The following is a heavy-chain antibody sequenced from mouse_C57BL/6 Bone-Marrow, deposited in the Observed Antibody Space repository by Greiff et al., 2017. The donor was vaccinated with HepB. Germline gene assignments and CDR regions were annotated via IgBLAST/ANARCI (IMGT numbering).Heavy chain of an antibody. V-gene: IGHV1-15*01. CDR1: GYTFTDYE. CDR3: TRERDSSYLYYFDY. Sequence: LVESGAELVRPGASVTLSCKASGYTFTDYEMHWVKQTPVHGLEWIGAIDPETGGTAYNQKFKGKAILTADKSSSTAYMELRSLTSEDSAVYYCTRERDSSYLYYFDYWGQGTTLTVSS. D-gene: IGHD1-1*01. J-gene: IGHJ2*01. CDR2: IDPETGGT.